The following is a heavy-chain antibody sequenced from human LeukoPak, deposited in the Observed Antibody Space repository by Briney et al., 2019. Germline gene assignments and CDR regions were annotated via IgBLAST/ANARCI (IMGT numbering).Heavy chain of an antibody. D-gene: IGHD4-17*01. CDR2: IRYDGSDK. V-gene: IGHV3-30*02. Sequence: GGSLRLSCAASGFTFSSYGMHWVRQAPGKGLEWVAFIRYDGSDKYYSDSLKGRFTISRDNSRTTLYLQMNSLRPEDTAVYYCATPPRDYGDYYFDYWGQGTLVTVSS. CDR3: ATPPRDYGDYYFDY. CDR1: GFTFSSYG. J-gene: IGHJ4*02.